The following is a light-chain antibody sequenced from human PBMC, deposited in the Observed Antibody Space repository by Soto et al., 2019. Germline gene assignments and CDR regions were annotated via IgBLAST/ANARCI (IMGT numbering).Light chain of an antibody. Sequence: DIQMTQSPSTLSASVGDRVTITCRASQSISVWLAWYQQKPGKAPNLLIYKASTLQSGVLSRFSGSGSGTEFTLTISSLQPDDFATYYCQQYNLYSLTFGQGTKVEI. CDR2: KAS. V-gene: IGKV1-5*03. CDR3: QQYNLYSLT. J-gene: IGKJ1*01. CDR1: QSISVW.